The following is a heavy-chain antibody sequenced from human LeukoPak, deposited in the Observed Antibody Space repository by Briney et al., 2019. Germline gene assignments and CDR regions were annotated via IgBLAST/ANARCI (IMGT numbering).Heavy chain of an antibody. D-gene: IGHD1-26*01. CDR1: GFTFSSYA. CDR3: TSFIVGATPSDAFDI. CDR2: ISGSGGST. J-gene: IGHJ3*02. Sequence: PGGSLRLSCAASGFTFSSYAMSWVRQAPGKGLEWVSAISGSGGSTYYADSVKGRFTISRDNSKNTLYLQMNSLRAEDTAVYYCTSFIVGATPSDAFDIWGQGTMVTVSS. V-gene: IGHV3-23*01.